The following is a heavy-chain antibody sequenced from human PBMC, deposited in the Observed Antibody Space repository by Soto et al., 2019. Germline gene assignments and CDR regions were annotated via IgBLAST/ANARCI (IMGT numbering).Heavy chain of an antibody. CDR1: GFTFSSYS. J-gene: IGHJ4*02. CDR3: ARGYYDILTGKDGIDY. D-gene: IGHD3-9*01. V-gene: IGHV3-48*02. Sequence: EVQLVESGGGLVQPGGSLRLSCAASGFTFSSYSMNWVRQAPGKGLEWVSYISSSSSTIYYADSVKGRFTISRDNAKNPLYLQMNSLRDEDTAVYYCARGYYDILTGKDGIDYWGQGTLVTVSS. CDR2: ISSSSSTI.